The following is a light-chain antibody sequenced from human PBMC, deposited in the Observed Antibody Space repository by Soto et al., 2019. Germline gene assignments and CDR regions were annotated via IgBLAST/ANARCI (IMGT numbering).Light chain of an antibody. V-gene: IGLV1-47*02. CDR2: SNN. Sequence: QPVLTQPPSASGTPGQRVFISCSGSSSNIGGTNYAYWYQQLPGAAPKLLMHSNNLRPSGVPERISGSKSGTSASLAISGLRSEDEGVYYCASWDDRLGAVIFGGGTKLTVL. CDR1: SSNIGGTNY. CDR3: ASWDDRLGAVI. J-gene: IGLJ2*01.